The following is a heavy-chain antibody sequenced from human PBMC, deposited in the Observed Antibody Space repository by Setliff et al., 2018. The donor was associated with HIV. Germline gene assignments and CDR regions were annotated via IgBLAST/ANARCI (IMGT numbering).Heavy chain of an antibody. CDR2: INAGNGDT. Sequence: RASVKVSCKASEYTFTLYGIHWVRQAPGQRPEWVGWINAGNGDTEYSQKFQGRVTITRNTSISTAYMELSSLRSEDTAVYYCARGYCTNAVCSDAFDIWGQGTMVTVSS. D-gene: IGHD2-8*01. V-gene: IGHV1-3*01. J-gene: IGHJ3*02. CDR3: ARGYCTNAVCSDAFDI. CDR1: EYTFTLYG.